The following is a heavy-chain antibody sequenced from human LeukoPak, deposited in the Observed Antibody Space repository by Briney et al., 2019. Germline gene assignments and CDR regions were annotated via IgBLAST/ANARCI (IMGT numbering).Heavy chain of an antibody. Sequence: GASVKVSCKASGGTFSSYAISWVRQAPGQGLEWMGWISAYNGNTNYAQKLQGRVTMTTDTSTSTAYMELRSLRSDDTAVYYCARDNYDSSGYPLAYWGQGTLVTVSS. V-gene: IGHV1-18*01. D-gene: IGHD3-22*01. CDR1: GGTFSSYA. CDR2: ISAYNGNT. CDR3: ARDNYDSSGYPLAY. J-gene: IGHJ4*02.